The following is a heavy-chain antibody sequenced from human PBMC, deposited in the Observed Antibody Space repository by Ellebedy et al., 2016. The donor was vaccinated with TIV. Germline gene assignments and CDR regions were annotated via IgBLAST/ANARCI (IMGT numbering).Heavy chain of an antibody. CDR1: GYTFTGYY. V-gene: IGHV1-2*02. J-gene: IGHJ4*02. D-gene: IGHD4-11*01. CDR2: INPNSGGT. CDR3: ARAGWGDYRGSFDY. Sequence: ASVKVSCXASGYTFTGYYMHWVRTAPGQGLEWMGWINPNSGGTNYAQKFQGRVTMTRDTSISTAYMELSRLRSDDTAVYYCARAGWGDYRGSFDYWGQGTLVTVSS.